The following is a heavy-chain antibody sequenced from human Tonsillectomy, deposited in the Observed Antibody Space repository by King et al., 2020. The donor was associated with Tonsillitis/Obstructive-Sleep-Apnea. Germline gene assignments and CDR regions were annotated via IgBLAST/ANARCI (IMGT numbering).Heavy chain of an antibody. V-gene: IGHV3-64D*06. D-gene: IGHD6-19*01. Sequence: VQLVESGGGLVQPGGSLRLSCSASGFTFSSYAMHWVRQAPGKGLEYVSAISSNGGSTYYADSVKGRFTISRDNSKNTLYLQMSSLRAEDTAVYYYVKDNRQWLVQGVFDYWGQGTLVTVSS. CDR3: VKDNRQWLVQGVFDY. CDR2: ISSNGGST. J-gene: IGHJ4*02. CDR1: GFTFSSYA.